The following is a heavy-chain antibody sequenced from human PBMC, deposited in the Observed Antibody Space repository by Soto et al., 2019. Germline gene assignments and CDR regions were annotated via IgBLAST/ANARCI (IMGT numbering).Heavy chain of an antibody. CDR2: VYYSGTT. CDR1: GGSVSNKTYY. Sequence: QVQLQESGPGLLKPSETLSLTCSVSGGSVSNKTYYWSWIRQPPGKTLEWIGYVYYSGTTNYNPSLKSRVTISVDLSKNQFSLRLSSVTTADTALYYCARTTAVPNTLRSRYFFDYWGQGTLVTVSS. J-gene: IGHJ4*02. D-gene: IGHD4-17*01. CDR3: ARTTAVPNTLRSRYFFDY. V-gene: IGHV4-61*01.